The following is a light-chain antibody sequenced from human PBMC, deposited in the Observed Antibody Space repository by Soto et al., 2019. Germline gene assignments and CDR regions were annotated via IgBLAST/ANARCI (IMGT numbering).Light chain of an antibody. Sequence: DIQMTQSPSTLSASVGDRVTITCRASQTISSWLAWYQQKPGKAPRLLIYKASILESGVSSTFSGSGSATEITLTISRLQHDDFATYYQQQYSNYWTFGQGTKVEIK. J-gene: IGKJ1*01. V-gene: IGKV1-5*03. CDR2: KAS. CDR1: QTISSW. CDR3: QQYSNYWT.